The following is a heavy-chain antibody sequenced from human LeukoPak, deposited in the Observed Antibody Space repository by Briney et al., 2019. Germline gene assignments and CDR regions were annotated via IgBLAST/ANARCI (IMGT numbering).Heavy chain of an antibody. CDR2: IWYDGSNK. J-gene: IGHJ4*02. CDR1: GFAFSGYG. Sequence: GGSLRLSCAASGFAFSGYGMHWVRQAPGKGLEWVAVIWYDGSNKYYEDSVKGRFTISRDTSTNTLYLQMNSLRVDDTAVYYCARDNYCSSTDCYNFDYWGQGTLVTVSS. D-gene: IGHD2-2*02. CDR3: ARDNYCSSTDCYNFDY. V-gene: IGHV3-33*01.